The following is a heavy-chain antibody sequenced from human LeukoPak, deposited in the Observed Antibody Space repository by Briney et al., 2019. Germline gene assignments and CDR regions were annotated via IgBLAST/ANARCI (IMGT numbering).Heavy chain of an antibody. Sequence: PGGSLRLSCASSSFSVSTKYMSWVRQAPAKGLEWGSIIYGADGTYYADSVEGRFTISRDNSKNTLYLQMNSLRPEDTAVYYCARDGLLGATNPFDYWGQGTLVTVSS. J-gene: IGHJ4*02. V-gene: IGHV3-66*01. CDR1: SFSVSTKY. CDR3: ARDGLLGATNPFDY. CDR2: IYGADGT. D-gene: IGHD1-26*01.